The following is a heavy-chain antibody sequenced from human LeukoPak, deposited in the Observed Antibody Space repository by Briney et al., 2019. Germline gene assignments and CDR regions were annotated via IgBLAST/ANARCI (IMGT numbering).Heavy chain of an antibody. CDR3: ARGPAPSYDFWSGEPDDY. J-gene: IGHJ4*02. CDR1: GYTLTNYY. D-gene: IGHD3-3*01. Sequence: ASVKVSCKASGYTLTNYYMHWVRQAPGQGLEWMGITTPSGGSTSYSQKFQGRVTMTRDTSTSTAYMELSSLRSEDTAVYYCARGPAPSYDFWSGEPDDYWGQGTLVTVSS. V-gene: IGHV1-46*01. CDR2: TTPSGGST.